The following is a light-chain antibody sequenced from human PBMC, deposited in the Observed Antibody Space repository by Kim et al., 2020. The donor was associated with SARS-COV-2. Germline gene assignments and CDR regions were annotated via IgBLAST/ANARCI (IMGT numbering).Light chain of an antibody. Sequence: EIVMTQSPATLSVSPGERATLSCRASQSVSRNLAWYQQKPGQAPRLVIYGASTRSTDFPDRFSGSGSGTDFTLTISSLQSEDFAVYYCQHYNNWPPYTFGQGTKLE. CDR2: GAS. V-gene: IGKV3-15*01. J-gene: IGKJ2*01. CDR1: QSVSRN. CDR3: QHYNNWPPYT.